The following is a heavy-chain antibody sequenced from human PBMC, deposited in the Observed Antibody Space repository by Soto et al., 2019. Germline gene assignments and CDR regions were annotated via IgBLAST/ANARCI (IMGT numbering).Heavy chain of an antibody. Sequence: EVQLVESGGGLVKPGGSLRLSCAASGFTFSSYSMNWVRQAPGKGLEWVSSISSSSSHIYYADSVKGRFTISRDNAKNSLYLQMNSLRAEDTAVYYCTREITEADYWCQGPLVTVCS. J-gene: IGHJ4*02. V-gene: IGHV3-21*01. CDR2: ISSSSSHI. CDR3: TREITEADY. CDR1: GFTFSSYS.